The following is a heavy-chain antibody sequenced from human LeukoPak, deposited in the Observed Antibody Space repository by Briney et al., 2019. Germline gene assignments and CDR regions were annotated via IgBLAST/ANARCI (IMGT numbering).Heavy chain of an antibody. CDR2: ISSSGSTI. V-gene: IGHV3-11*04. Sequence: PGGSLRLSCAASGFTFSDYYMSWLRQARGKGVEWGSYISSSGSTIYYADSVKGRFTISRDNAKNSLYLQMNSLRAEDTAVYYCARDPTVGFWSGLQGVDYWGQGTLVTVSS. J-gene: IGHJ4*02. CDR3: ARDPTVGFWSGLQGVDY. D-gene: IGHD3-3*01. CDR1: GFTFSDYY.